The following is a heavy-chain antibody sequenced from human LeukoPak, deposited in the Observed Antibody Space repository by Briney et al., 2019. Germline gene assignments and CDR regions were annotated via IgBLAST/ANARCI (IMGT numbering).Heavy chain of an antibody. D-gene: IGHD3-9*01. CDR1: GFTFSSYG. CDR3: ARGPLRYFDWLLHNDAFDI. CDR2: ISYDGSNK. Sequence: GRSLRLSCAASGFTFSSYGMHWVRQAPGKGLEWVAVISYDGSNKYYADSVKGRFTISRDNSKNTLYLQMNSLRSEDTAVYYCARGPLRYFDWLLHNDAFDIWGQGTMVTVSS. V-gene: IGHV3-30*03. J-gene: IGHJ3*02.